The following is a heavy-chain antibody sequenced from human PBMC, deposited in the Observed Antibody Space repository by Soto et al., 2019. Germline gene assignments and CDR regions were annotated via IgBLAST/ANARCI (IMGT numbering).Heavy chain of an antibody. V-gene: IGHV4-61*01. J-gene: IGHJ4*02. Sequence: QVQLQESGPGLVKPSETLSLTCTVSGGSVSSGSYYWSWIRQPPGKGLEWIGYIYYSGSTNYNPSLKSRVTISVDTSKNPFSLKLSSVTAADTAVYYCARDYGDYQFDYWGQGTLVTVSS. CDR2: IYYSGST. D-gene: IGHD4-17*01. CDR3: ARDYGDYQFDY. CDR1: GGSVSSGSYY.